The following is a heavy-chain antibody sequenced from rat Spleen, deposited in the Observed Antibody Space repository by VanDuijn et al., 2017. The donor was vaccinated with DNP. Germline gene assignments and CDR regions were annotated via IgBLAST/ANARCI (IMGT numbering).Heavy chain of an antibody. CDR2: INSNGGST. Sequence: EVQLVESGGDLVQPGRSLKLSCAASGFTFSNYGMAWVRQAPKKGLEWVTSINSNGGSTSYRDSVKGRFTISRDNAKSTLYLQRDSLRSEDTATYYCARHGGTYYFDYWGQGVMVTVSS. CDR3: ARHGGTYYFDY. CDR1: GFTFSNYG. V-gene: IGHV5S13*01. J-gene: IGHJ2*01.